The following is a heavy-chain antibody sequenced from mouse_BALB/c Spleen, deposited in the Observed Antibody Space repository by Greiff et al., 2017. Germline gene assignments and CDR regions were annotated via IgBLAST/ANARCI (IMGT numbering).Heavy chain of an antibody. CDR1: GFTFSSYA. CDR2: ISSGGSYT. CDR3: ARVYYGSSLYYFDY. J-gene: IGHJ2*01. Sequence: EVHLVESGGGLVKPGGSLKLSCAASGFTFSSYAMSWVRQSPEKRLEWVAEISSGGSYTYYPDTVTGRFTISRDNAKNTLYLEMSSLRSEDTAMYYCARVYYGSSLYYFDYWGQGTTLTVSS. D-gene: IGHD1-1*01. V-gene: IGHV5-9-4*01.